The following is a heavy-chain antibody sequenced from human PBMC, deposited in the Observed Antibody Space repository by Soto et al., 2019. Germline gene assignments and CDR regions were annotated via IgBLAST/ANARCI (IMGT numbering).Heavy chain of an antibody. CDR1: GYTFTGYY. V-gene: IGHV1-2*02. Sequence: ASVKVSCKASGYTFTGYYMHWVRQAPGQGLEWMGWINPNSGGTNYAQKFQGRVTMTRDTSISTAYMELSRLRSDDTAVYYCARDFSPPPYSYYYYYGMDVWGQGTTVTVSS. CDR2: INPNSGGT. J-gene: IGHJ6*02. D-gene: IGHD1-26*01. CDR3: ARDFSPPPYSYYYYYGMDV.